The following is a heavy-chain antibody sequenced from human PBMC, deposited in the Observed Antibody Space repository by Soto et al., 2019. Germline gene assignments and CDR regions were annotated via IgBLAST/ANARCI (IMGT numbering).Heavy chain of an antibody. CDR1: GYTFSSYD. CDR2: MNPTSGHA. Sequence: QVQLVQSGAEVQKPGASVKVSCKASGYTFSSYDINWVRQATGQGLEWMGGMNPTSGHAGYAQKFQGRITMTRDAAISTAYMELSSLGSEDMAVYFCASGSGVALVRGWGQGTLVSVSS. V-gene: IGHV1-8*01. J-gene: IGHJ4*02. CDR3: ASGSGVALVRG. D-gene: IGHD3-10*01.